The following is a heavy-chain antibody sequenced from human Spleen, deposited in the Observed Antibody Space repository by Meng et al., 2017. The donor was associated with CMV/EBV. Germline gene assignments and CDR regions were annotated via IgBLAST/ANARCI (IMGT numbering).Heavy chain of an antibody. J-gene: IGHJ3*02. CDR2: ISGDSNSI. Sequence: GESLKISCEASGFSFSSHKMNWVRQAPGTGLEWISFISGDSNSIFYADSVRGRFTISRDNAKNSLYLQMDSVRAEDTAVYYCARDHSVTTFGVVIIEAFDIWGQGTMVTVSS. CDR1: GFSFSSHK. CDR3: ARDHSVTTFGVVIIEAFDI. D-gene: IGHD3-3*01. V-gene: IGHV3-48*04.